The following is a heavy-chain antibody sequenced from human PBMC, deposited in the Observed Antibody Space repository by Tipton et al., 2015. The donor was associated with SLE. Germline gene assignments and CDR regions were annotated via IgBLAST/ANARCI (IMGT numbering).Heavy chain of an antibody. J-gene: IGHJ6*02. D-gene: IGHD6-13*01. CDR1: GGSFSGYY. CDR3: ARGPAADVGV. CDR2: INHSGST. Sequence: TLSLTCAVYGGSFSGYYWSWTRQPPGKGLEWIGEINHSGSTNYNPSLKSRVTISVDTSKNQFSLKVTSVTAADTAVYYCARGPAADVGVWGQGTTVTVSS. V-gene: IGHV4-34*01.